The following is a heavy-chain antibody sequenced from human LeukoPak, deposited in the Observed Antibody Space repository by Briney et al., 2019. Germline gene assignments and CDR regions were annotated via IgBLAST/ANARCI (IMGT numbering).Heavy chain of an antibody. CDR3: AREFSFRGDSTLTTLRYFDY. CDR1: GFSLSDYY. D-gene: IGHD4-17*01. CDR2: ISGSSTYT. Sequence: GGSLRLSRAASGFSLSDYYMTWIRQAAGKGLEWVSYISGSSTYTNYADSVKGRFTISRDNAKNSLYLQMDSLRAEDTAVYFCAREFSFRGDSTLTTLRYFDYWGQGTLVTVSS. J-gene: IGHJ4*02. V-gene: IGHV3-11*05.